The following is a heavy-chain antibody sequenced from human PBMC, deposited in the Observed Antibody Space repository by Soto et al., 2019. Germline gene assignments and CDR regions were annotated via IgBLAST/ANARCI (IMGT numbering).Heavy chain of an antibody. D-gene: IGHD2-2*01. Sequence: GGSLRLSCAASGFTFSSYTMSWVRQGPGKGLEWVSVISGSGGSPYYADSVQGRFTISRDNPKNTLYLQMNSLRAEDTAIYYCAKARCSSTTCYVPDYWGQGTLVTVSS. CDR3: AKARCSSTTCYVPDY. CDR2: ISGSGGSP. J-gene: IGHJ4*02. CDR1: GFTFSSYT. V-gene: IGHV3-23*01.